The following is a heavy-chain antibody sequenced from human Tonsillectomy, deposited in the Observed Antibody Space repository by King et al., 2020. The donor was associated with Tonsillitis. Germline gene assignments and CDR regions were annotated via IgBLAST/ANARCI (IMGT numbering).Heavy chain of an antibody. CDR1: GYSISSGYY. V-gene: IGHV4-38-2*02. Sequence: VQLQESGPGLVKPSETLSLTCAVSGYSISSGYYWGWIRQPPGKGLEWIGSIYHSGSTYYNPSLKSRVTISVDTSKNQFSLKLSSVTAADTAVYYCARDSSSGYCRGGSCGYYYYYYGMDVWGQGTTVTVSS. D-gene: IGHD2-15*01. J-gene: IGHJ6*02. CDR3: ARDSSSGYCRGGSCGYYYYYYGMDV. CDR2: IYHSGST.